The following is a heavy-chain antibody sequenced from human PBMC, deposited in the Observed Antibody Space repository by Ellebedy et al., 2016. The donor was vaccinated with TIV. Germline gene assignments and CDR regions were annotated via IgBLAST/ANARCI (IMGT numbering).Heavy chain of an antibody. D-gene: IGHD3-10*01. CDR3: ARARTRPQGMVRGASNWFDP. CDR2: ISAYNGNT. J-gene: IGHJ5*02. V-gene: IGHV1-18*01. Sequence: ASVKVSXKASRGAFSTYALTWVRQAPGQGLEWMGWISAYNGNTNYAQKLQGRVTMTTDTSTSTAYMELSRLRSDDTAVYYCARARTRPQGMVRGASNWFDPWGQGTLVTVSS. CDR1: RGAFSTYA.